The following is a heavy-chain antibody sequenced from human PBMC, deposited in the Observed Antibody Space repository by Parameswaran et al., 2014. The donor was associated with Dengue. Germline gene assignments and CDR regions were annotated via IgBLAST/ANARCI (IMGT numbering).Heavy chain of an antibody. Sequence: WVRQAPGQRLEWMGWINAGNGNTKYSQKFQGRVTITRDTSASTAYMELSSLRSEDTAVYYCARELHWGSGHFDYWGQGTLVTVSS. V-gene: IGHV1-3*01. D-gene: IGHD7-27*01. CDR2: INAGNGNT. J-gene: IGHJ4*02. CDR3: ARELHWGSGHFDY.